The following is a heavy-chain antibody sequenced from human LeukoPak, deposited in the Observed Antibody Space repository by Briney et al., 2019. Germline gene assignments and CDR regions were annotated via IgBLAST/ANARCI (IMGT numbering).Heavy chain of an antibody. Sequence: GGSLRLSCAASGFTFSNYAMNWVRQAPGKGLEWVAVISYDGSNKYYADSVKGRFSISRDNSKNTLYLQMNSLRAEDTGVYYCARDSGWSSDYWGQGTLVTVSA. J-gene: IGHJ4*02. CDR2: ISYDGSNK. D-gene: IGHD6-19*01. V-gene: IGHV3-30-3*01. CDR3: ARDSGWSSDY. CDR1: GFTFSNYA.